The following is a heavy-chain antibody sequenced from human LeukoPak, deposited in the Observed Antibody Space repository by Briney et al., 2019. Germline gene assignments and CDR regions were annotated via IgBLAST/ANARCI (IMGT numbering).Heavy chain of an antibody. CDR1: GFTFSSYG. CDR2: IRYDGSNK. Sequence: PGGSLRLSCAASGFTFSSYGMHWVRQAPGKGLEWVAFIRYDGSNKYYADSVKGRFTISRDNSKNTLYLQMNSLRAEDTAVYYCAKDGYSSSWSNSYYYYYMDVWGKGTTVTISS. D-gene: IGHD6-13*01. CDR3: AKDGYSSSWSNSYYYYYMDV. V-gene: IGHV3-30*02. J-gene: IGHJ6*03.